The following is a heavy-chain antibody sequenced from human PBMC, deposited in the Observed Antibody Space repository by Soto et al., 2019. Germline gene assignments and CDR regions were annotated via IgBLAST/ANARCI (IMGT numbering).Heavy chain of an antibody. V-gene: IGHV1-18*01. D-gene: IGHD1-1*01. J-gene: IGHJ6*03. CDR2: ISAYNGNT. Sequence: ASVKVSCKASGYTFTSYGISWVRQAPGQGLEGMGWISAYNGNTNYAQKLQGRVTMTTDTSTSTAYMELRSLRSDDTAVYYCARDGQGELEPTYQYYYYYMDVWGKGTTVTVSS. CDR3: ARDGQGELEPTYQYYYYYMDV. CDR1: GYTFTSYG.